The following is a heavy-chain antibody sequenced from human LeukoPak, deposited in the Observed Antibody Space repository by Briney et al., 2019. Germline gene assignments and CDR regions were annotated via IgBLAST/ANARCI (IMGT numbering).Heavy chain of an antibody. V-gene: IGHV1-8*01. CDR3: AAHTYYYSSGGFGH. CDR2: MNPSSGNT. D-gene: IGHD3-10*01. CDR1: GYSFTSYD. Sequence: ASVKVSCKASGYSFTSYDINWVRQATGQGPEWIGWMNPSSGNTGYAQRFQGRVHMTRDTSPSSAYLELSSLTSDDTAVYSCAAHTYYYSSGGFGHWGEGTLVTVSS. J-gene: IGHJ4*02.